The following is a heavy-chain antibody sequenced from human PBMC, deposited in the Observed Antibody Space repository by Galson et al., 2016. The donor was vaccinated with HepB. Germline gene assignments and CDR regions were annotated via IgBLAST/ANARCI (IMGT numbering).Heavy chain of an antibody. CDR3: AKGGVPAVYYYYYGMDV. D-gene: IGHD2-2*01. CDR1: GFTFNSYA. Sequence: SLRLSCAVSGFTFNSYAMTWVRQAPGKGLEWVSGISGSGGSTYYADSVKGRFTISRDNSKNTLYLQMNSLRPEDTAVYDCAKGGVPAVYYYYYGMDVWGQGTTVTVSS. V-gene: IGHV3-23*01. J-gene: IGHJ6*02. CDR2: ISGSGGST.